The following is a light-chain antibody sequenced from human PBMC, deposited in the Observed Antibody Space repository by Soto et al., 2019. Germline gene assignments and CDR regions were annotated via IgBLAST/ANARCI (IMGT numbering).Light chain of an antibody. CDR2: AIS. CDR1: QSVTSNY. Sequence: EIVLTQSPGTLSLSPGESGALSCRASQSVTSNYLVWYRQKPGQAPRLLIYAISSRAAGIPDRFNGSGSGTDFTLTITRLEPEDSAVYYCQQHSNSPWTFGQGTRVEV. V-gene: IGKV3D-20*02. CDR3: QQHSNSPWT. J-gene: IGKJ1*01.